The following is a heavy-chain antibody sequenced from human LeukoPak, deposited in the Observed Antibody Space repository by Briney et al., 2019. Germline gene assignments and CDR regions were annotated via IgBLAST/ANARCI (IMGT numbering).Heavy chain of an antibody. Sequence: GGSLRLSCAASGFTFSSYWMSWVRQAPGKGLEWVANIKQDGSEKYYVDSVKGRFTISRDNSKNTLYLQMNSLRAEDTAVYYCAKDNYYGDYEVTSIFGVDWGQGTLVTVSS. CDR2: IKQDGSEK. V-gene: IGHV3-7*01. J-gene: IGHJ4*02. CDR3: AKDNYYGDYEVTSIFGVD. CDR1: GFTFSSYW. D-gene: IGHD4-17*01.